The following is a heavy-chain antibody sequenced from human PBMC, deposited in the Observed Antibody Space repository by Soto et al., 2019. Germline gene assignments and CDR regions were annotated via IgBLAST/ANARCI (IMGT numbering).Heavy chain of an antibody. CDR1: GGSVSSYY. D-gene: IGHD3-10*01. Sequence: SETLSLTCTVSGGSVSSYYWSWIRQPPGKGLEWIGYIYYSGSTNYNPSLKSRVTISVDTSKNQFSLKLSSVTAADTAVYYCARYYYGSGSYYNPPQNWFDPWGQGTWSPSPQ. J-gene: IGHJ5*02. CDR2: IYYSGST. V-gene: IGHV4-59*08. CDR3: ARYYYGSGSYYNPPQNWFDP.